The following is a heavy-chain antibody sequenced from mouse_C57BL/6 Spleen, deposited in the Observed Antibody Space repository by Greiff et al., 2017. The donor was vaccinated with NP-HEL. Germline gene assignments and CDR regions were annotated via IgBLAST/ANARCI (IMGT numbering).Heavy chain of an antibody. D-gene: IGHD1-1*01. CDR1: GFTFSDYG. J-gene: IGHJ4*01. Sequence: EVHLVESGGGLVKPGGSLKLSCAASGFTFSDYGMHWVRQAPEKGLEWVAYISSGSSTIYYADTVKGRFTISRDNAKNTLFLQMTSLRSEDTAMYYCARSNYGSSYPYYYAMDYWGQGTSVTVSS. CDR2: ISSGSSTI. CDR3: ARSNYGSSYPYYYAMDY. V-gene: IGHV5-17*01.